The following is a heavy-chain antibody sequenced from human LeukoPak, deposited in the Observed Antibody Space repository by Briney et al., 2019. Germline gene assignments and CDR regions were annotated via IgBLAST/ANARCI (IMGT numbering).Heavy chain of an antibody. CDR2: ISGSGGST. J-gene: IGHJ4*02. D-gene: IGHD3-16*01. CDR3: AMGEDWSTRDLGRSLSLHLDY. Sequence: GGSLRLSCAASGFTFSSYGMHWVRQAPGKGLEWVSAISGSGGSTYYADSVKGRFTISRDNSKNTLYLQMNSLRAEDTAVYYCAMGEDWSTRDLGRSLSLHLDYWGQGTLVTVSS. V-gene: IGHV3-23*01. CDR1: GFTFSSYG.